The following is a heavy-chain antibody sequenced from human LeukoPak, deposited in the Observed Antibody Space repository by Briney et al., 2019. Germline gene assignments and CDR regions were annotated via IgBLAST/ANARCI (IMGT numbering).Heavy chain of an antibody. J-gene: IGHJ5*02. CDR2: ISAYNGNT. CDR1: GYTFTSYG. Sequence: ASVKVSYKASGYTFTSYGISWVRQAPGQGLEWMGWISAYNGNTNYAQKLQGRVTMTTDTSTSTAYMELRSLRSDDTAVYYCARAENILTGYPQPLDPWGQGTLVTVSS. CDR3: ARAENILTGYPQPLDP. D-gene: IGHD3-9*01. V-gene: IGHV1-18*01.